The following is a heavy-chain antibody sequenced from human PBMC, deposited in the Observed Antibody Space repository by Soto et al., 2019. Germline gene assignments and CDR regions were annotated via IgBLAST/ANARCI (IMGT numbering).Heavy chain of an antibody. CDR2: ISAYNGNT. V-gene: IGHV1-18*01. CDR3: ARVYDYGDYGWFDP. J-gene: IGHJ5*02. CDR1: GYTFTSYG. D-gene: IGHD4-17*01. Sequence: EASVKVSCKASGYTFTSYGISWVRQAPGQGLEWMGWISAYNGNTNYAQKLQGRVTMTTDTSTSTAYMELRSLRSDDTAVYYCARVYDYGDYGWFDPWGQGTLVTVSS.